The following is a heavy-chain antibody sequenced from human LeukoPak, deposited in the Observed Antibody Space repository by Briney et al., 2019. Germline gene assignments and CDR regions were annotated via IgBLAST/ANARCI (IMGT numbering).Heavy chain of an antibody. CDR2: INRDGSER. CDR1: GFTFSNYW. V-gene: IGHV3-7*01. D-gene: IGHD3-22*01. CDR3: ARARGNGYYGSDAFDI. J-gene: IGHJ3*02. Sequence: GGSLRLSCAASGFTFSNYWMTWVRQAPGKGLEWVANINRDGSERYYVDSVKGRFTISRDDAKSSLYLQMNSLRDDDTAVYYCARARGNGYYGSDAFDIWGQGTTVTVSS.